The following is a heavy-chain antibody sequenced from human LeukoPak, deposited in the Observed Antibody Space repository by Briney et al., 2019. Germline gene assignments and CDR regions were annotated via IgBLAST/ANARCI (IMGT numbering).Heavy chain of an antibody. CDR2: IIPIFGTA. CDR3: ARTRFEVRGGYYYYYYMDV. V-gene: IGHV1-69*13. Sequence: GASVKVSCKASGGTFSSYAISWVRQAPGQGLEWMGGIIPIFGTANYAQKFQGRVTITADESTSTAYMELSSLRSEDTAVYYCARTRFEVRGGYYYYYYMDVWGKGTTVTISS. D-gene: IGHD3-10*01. CDR1: GGTFSSYA. J-gene: IGHJ6*03.